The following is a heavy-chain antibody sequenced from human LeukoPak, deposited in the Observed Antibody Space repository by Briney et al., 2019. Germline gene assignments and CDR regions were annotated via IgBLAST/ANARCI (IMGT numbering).Heavy chain of an antibody. CDR1: GYTFTGYY. CDR3: ARDIVY. Sequence: ASVKVSCKASGYTFTGYYMHWVRQAPGQGLEWVGWLNPNSGETHRAQKFQGRVTMTRDTSISTAYMELTSLRSDDTAVYYCARDIVYWGQGTLVTVSS. CDR2: LNPNSGET. J-gene: IGHJ4*02. V-gene: IGHV1-2*02. D-gene: IGHD3-16*02.